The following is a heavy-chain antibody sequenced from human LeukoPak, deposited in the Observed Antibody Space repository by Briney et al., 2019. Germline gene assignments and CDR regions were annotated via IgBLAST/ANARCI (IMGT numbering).Heavy chain of an antibody. CDR3: ARARQQMATSCFDY. D-gene: IGHD5-12*01. CDR1: GFTFSSYE. J-gene: IGHJ4*02. V-gene: IGHV3-48*03. CDR2: ISNTERTI. Sequence: GGSLRLSCAASGFTFSSYEMNWVRQAPGKGLEWVSYISNTERTIYYADSVRGRFTISRDNAKNSLYLQMSSLRAEDTAVYYCARARQQMATSCFDYWGQGTLVTVSS.